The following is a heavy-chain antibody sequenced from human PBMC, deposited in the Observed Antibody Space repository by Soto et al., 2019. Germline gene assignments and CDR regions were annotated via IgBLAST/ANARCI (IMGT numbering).Heavy chain of an antibody. V-gene: IGHV1-69*06. CDR2: IIPIFGTA. CDR3: ARVYYDFWSGYYPVPHDYYYYGMDV. CDR1: GGTFISYA. D-gene: IGHD3-3*01. Sequence: SVKVSCKASGGTFISYAIIWGRQAPGQGLEWMGGIIPIFGTANYAQKFQGRVTITADKSTSTAYMELSSLRSEDTAVYYCARVYYDFWSGYYPVPHDYYYYGMDVWGQGTTVTV. J-gene: IGHJ6*02.